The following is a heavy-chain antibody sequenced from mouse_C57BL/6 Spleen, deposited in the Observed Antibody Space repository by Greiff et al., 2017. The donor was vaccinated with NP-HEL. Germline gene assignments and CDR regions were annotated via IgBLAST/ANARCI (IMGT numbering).Heavy chain of an antibody. V-gene: IGHV1-42*01. J-gene: IGHJ2*01. Sequence: EVQLKESGPELVKPGASVKISCKASGYSFTGYYMNWVKQSPEKSLEWIGEINPSTGGTTYNQKFKAKATLTVDKSSSTAYMQLKSLTSEDSAVYYCALRRTVYYFDYWGQGTTLTVSS. D-gene: IGHD2-12*01. CDR2: INPSTGGT. CDR1: GYSFTGYY. CDR3: ALRRTVYYFDY.